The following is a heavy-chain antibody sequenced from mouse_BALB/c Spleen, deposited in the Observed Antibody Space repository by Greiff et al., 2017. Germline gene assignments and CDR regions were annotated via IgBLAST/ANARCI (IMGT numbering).Heavy chain of an antibody. J-gene: IGHJ4*01. CDR2: IDPYNGGT. CDR1: GYAFTSYN. Sequence: LVESGPELVKPGASVKVSCKASGYAFTSYNMYWVKQSHGKSLEWIGYIDPYNGGTSYNQKFKGKATLTVDKSSSTAYMHLNSLTSEDSAVYYCARYDYGASYAMDYWGQGTSVTVSS. V-gene: IGHV1S135*01. D-gene: IGHD2-4*01. CDR3: ARYDYGASYAMDY.